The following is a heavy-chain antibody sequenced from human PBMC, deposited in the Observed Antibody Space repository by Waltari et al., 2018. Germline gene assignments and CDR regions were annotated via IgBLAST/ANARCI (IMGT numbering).Heavy chain of an antibody. CDR1: GFNFSASW. V-gene: IGHV3-7*01. J-gene: IGHJ4*02. Sequence: EVQLVESGGGVVQPGGSLRLSCLVSGFNFSASWMAWVSQAPGKGLEWVANIKQDGSDIDYADAVKGRFTISRDNAKNSLYLQMNSLRAEDTAVYYCARDVGNVGGNYWGQGTLVTVSS. CDR3: ARDVGNVGGNY. D-gene: IGHD3-10*01. CDR2: IKQDGSDI.